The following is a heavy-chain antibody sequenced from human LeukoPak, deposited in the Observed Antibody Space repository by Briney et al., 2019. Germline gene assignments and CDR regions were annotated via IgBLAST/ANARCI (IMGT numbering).Heavy chain of an antibody. V-gene: IGHV1-18*01. J-gene: IGHJ5*02. CDR3: AREMTDYYGSGTYYKGEYNWFDP. D-gene: IGHD3-10*01. CDR1: GYTFTSYG. CDR2: ISAYSGNT. Sequence: GASVKVSCKASGYTFTSYGISWVRQAPGQGLEWMGWISAYSGNTNYAQKPQGRVTMTTDTSTSTAYMELRSLRSDDTAVYYCAREMTDYYGSGTYYKGEYNWFDPWGQGALVTVSS.